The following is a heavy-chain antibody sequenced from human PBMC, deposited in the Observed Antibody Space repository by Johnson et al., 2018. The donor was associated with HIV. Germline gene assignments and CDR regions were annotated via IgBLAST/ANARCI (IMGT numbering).Heavy chain of an antibody. V-gene: IGHV3-9*01. D-gene: IGHD3-22*01. Sequence: VQLVESGGGLVQPGRSLRLSCAASGFTFSSYAMHWVRQGPGKGREWVGGISWNSGSIGYADSVKGRFTISRDIARNSLYLQMNSLRDEDTAVYYCARVIDQYFDSILDDAFDIWGQGTLVTVSS. CDR2: ISWNSGSI. CDR3: ARVIDQYFDSILDDAFDI. CDR1: GFTFSSYA. J-gene: IGHJ3*02.